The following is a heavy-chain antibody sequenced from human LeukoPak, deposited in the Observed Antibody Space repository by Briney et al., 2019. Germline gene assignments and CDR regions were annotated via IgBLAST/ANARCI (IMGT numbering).Heavy chain of an antibody. CDR1: GFTFSSYA. J-gene: IGHJ6*02. CDR3: AKGKPDLDTAMPRALYYYYYGMDV. V-gene: IGHV3-23*01. D-gene: IGHD5-18*01. CDR2: ISGSGGST. Sequence: PGGSLRLSCAASGFTFSSYAMSWVRQAPGKGLEWVSAISGSGGSTYYADSVKGRFTISRDNAKDSLYLQMNSLRAEDTALYYCAKGKPDLDTAMPRALYYYYYGMDVWGQGTTVTVSS.